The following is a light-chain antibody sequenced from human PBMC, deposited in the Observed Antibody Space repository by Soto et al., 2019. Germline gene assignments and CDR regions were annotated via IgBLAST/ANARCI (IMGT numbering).Light chain of an antibody. CDR2: GAS. J-gene: IGKJ5*01. CDR1: QSVSSSY. V-gene: IGKV3-20*01. CDR3: QQCGSSPRT. Sequence: EIVLTQSPGTLSLSPGERATLSCRASQSVSSSYLAWYQQKPGHAPRLLIYGASSMPSGIPDRFSGSGSGTDFTLTISRLQPEDFAVYYCQQCGSSPRTFGQGTRLEIK.